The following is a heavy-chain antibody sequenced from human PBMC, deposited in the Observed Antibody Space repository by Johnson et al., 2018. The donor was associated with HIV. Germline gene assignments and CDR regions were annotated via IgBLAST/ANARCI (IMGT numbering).Heavy chain of an antibody. V-gene: IGHV3-7*02. D-gene: IGHD2-15*01. Sequence: VQLVEYGGGLVQPGGSLRLSCAVSGFIFSSYWMSWVRQAPGKGLEWVANIKQDGSEKYYVDSVKGRFTISRDNAKNSMYLQMNSLRGEDTAVYYCARVWVVEVARGAFDIWGQGTMVTVSS. CDR1: GFIFSSYW. CDR2: IKQDGSEK. CDR3: ARVWVVEVARGAFDI. J-gene: IGHJ3*02.